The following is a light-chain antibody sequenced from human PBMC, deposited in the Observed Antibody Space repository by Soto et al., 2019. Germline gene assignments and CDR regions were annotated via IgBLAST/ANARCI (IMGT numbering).Light chain of an antibody. CDR1: RTVSSNY. Sequence: DIVLTKSPGTLSLSPGERATLSCRASRTVSSNYLAWYQQKPGQSPRLLIYHASSRATVIPDRFSGSGSGTDFTLTISKVEPEDFAVYYCLSYGTSVRAFGQGTRLEIK. CDR2: HAS. J-gene: IGKJ5*01. CDR3: LSYGTSVRA. V-gene: IGKV3-20*01.